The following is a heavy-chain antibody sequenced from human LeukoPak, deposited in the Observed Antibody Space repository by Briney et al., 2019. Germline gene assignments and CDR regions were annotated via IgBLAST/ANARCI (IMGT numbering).Heavy chain of an antibody. V-gene: IGHV5-51*01. CDR3: ATMYSSGWFQH. J-gene: IGHJ1*01. CDR1: GYTFTSHW. Sequence: NRGESLKISCKGSGYTFTSHWIGWVRQMPGKGLEWMGIIYPGDSDTRYSPSFQGQVTISADKSISTAYLQWSSLKASDTAMYYCATMYSSGWFQHWGQGTLVTVSS. CDR2: IYPGDSDT. D-gene: IGHD6-19*01.